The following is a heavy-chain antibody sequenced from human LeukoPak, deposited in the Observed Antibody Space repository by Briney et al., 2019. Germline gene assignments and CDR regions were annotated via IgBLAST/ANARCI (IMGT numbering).Heavy chain of an antibody. CDR3: ARDIWEYGMDV. Sequence: GGSLRLSCAASGFTVSSNYMSWVRQAPGKGLEWVSVIYSGGSTYYADSVKGRFTISRDNSKNTLYLRMNSLRAEDTAVYYCARDIWEYGMDVWGQGTTVTVS. CDR1: GFTVSSNY. D-gene: IGHD1-26*01. V-gene: IGHV3-53*01. CDR2: IYSGGST. J-gene: IGHJ6*02.